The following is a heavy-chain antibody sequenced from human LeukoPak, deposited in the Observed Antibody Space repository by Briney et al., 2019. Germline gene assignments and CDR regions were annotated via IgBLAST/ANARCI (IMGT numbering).Heavy chain of an antibody. CDR2: INHSGST. D-gene: IGHD6-19*01. V-gene: IGHV4-34*01. CDR1: GGSFSGYY. Sequence: PSETLSLTCAVYGGSFSGYYWSWIRQPPGKGLEWIGEINHSGSTNYNPSLKSRVTISVDTSKNQFSLKLSSVTAADTAVYYCARRIRYNSGWSYFDYWGQGTLVTVSS. CDR3: ARRIRYNSGWSYFDY. J-gene: IGHJ4*02.